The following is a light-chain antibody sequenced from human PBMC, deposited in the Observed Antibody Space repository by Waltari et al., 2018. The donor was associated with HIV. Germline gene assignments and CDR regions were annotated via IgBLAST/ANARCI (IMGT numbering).Light chain of an antibody. Sequence: AIQLTQSPSSLSASVGDRVTITCRASQGISSALAWYQQKPGKAPNLLIYDASSLESGVPSRFSGSGSVRDFTLTISSLQPEDFATYYCQQFNSYPLTFGGGTKVEIK. J-gene: IGKJ4*01. CDR1: QGISSA. CDR3: QQFNSYPLT. V-gene: IGKV1-13*02. CDR2: DAS.